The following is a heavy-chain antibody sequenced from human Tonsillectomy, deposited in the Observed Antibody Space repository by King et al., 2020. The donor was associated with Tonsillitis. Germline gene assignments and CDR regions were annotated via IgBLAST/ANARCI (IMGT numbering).Heavy chain of an antibody. CDR3: ARLRGVRANAFDI. V-gene: IGHV3-33*01. J-gene: IGHJ3*02. D-gene: IGHD1-26*01. Sequence: VQLAESGGSVVQPGSFLRRSCAASGFTFSNLGMHWVRQARGKGQQWVAVLWWDGTKEFYVDSLKGRLTISRYNSKTILYLQMKSLRAEDTALYYCARLRGVRANAFDIWGQGTIVTVSS. CDR1: GFTFSNLG. CDR2: LWWDGTKE.